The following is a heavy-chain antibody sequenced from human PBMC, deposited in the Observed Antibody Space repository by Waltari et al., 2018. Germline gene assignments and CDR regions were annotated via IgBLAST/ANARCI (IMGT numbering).Heavy chain of an antibody. J-gene: IGHJ4*02. CDR1: GFTFSSYA. D-gene: IGHD3-22*01. CDR3: AKDFGSSGFYSRFAY. Sequence: EVQLLESGGGLVQPGGSLRLSCAASGFTFSSYAMSWVRQAPGKGLEWVSAISGSGGSTYYADSVKGRFTISRDNSKNTLYLQMNSLRAEDTALYYCAKDFGSSGFYSRFAYWGQGTLVTVSS. V-gene: IGHV3-23*01. CDR2: ISGSGGST.